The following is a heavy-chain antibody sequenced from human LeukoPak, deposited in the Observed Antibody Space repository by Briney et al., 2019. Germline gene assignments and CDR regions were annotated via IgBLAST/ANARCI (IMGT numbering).Heavy chain of an antibody. J-gene: IGHJ4*02. CDR2: MNPNNGNT. D-gene: IGHD6-19*01. Sequence: GASVKVSCKASGYTFTGYYMHWVRQVTGQGLEWMGWMNPNNGNTGYVQKFQGRVTMTRDTSIGTAYMELSSLRSEDTAVYYCARDRVGVGGNGWENWGQGTLVTVSS. CDR3: ARDRVGVGGNGWEN. V-gene: IGHV1-8*02. CDR1: GYTFTGYY.